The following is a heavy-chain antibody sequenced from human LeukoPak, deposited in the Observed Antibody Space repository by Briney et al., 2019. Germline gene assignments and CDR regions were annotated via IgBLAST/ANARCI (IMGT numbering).Heavy chain of an antibody. D-gene: IGHD2-2*01. Sequence: ASVKVSCKTSGYIFTDYYIHWVRQAPGQGLEWMGWINPKTGDTNSAQKFQRWVTMTRDTAISTAYMELSRLRSDDTAVYSCARAPRFDCCSSTSCHYYYYMDVWGKGTTVTVSS. CDR2: INPKTGDT. J-gene: IGHJ6*03. CDR3: ARAPRFDCCSSTSCHYYYYMDV. CDR1: GYIFTDYY. V-gene: IGHV1-2*04.